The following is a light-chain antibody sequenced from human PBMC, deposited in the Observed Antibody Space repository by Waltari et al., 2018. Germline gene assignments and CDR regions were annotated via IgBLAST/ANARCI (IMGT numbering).Light chain of an antibody. CDR3: QVWDDVTDSGV. CDR2: YDS. J-gene: IGLJ3*02. Sequence: YVLTQPPSVSVDPGKTARLTCGGDNIGSQSVNWYQQKPGQAPVLVMFYDSDRPSESPARVSGSNSGNTATLTISGVEAGDEADYHCQVWDDVTDSGVFGGGTKLTVL. CDR1: NIGSQS. V-gene: IGLV3-21*04.